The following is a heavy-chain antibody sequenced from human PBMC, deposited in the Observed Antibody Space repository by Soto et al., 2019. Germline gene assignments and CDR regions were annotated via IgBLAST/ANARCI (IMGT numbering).Heavy chain of an antibody. V-gene: IGHV4-34*01. J-gene: IGHJ6*02. D-gene: IGHD6-13*01. Sequence: SETLSVTCTVDGGSCRGYYCSCILQHTGKGLEWIGEINHSGSTNYNPSLKSRVTISVDTSKNQFSLKLSSVTAADTAVYYCARGLIISGRSWPGNHYYYSGMDVWGHGTTVTVSS. CDR2: INHSGST. CDR1: GGSCRGYY. CDR3: ARGLIISGRSWPGNHYYYSGMDV.